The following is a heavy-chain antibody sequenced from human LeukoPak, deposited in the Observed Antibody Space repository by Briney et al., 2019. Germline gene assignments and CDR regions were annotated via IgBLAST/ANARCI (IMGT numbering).Heavy chain of an antibody. CDR2: INSSSSYI. J-gene: IGHJ4*02. CDR3: AGVADMGRGVIQYYFDY. V-gene: IGHV3-21*01. Sequence: PGGSLRLSCAASGFTFSSYNMSWVRQAPGKGLEWVSSINSSSSYIYYAASEKRRFTFSRDNAKNALYLQMNSLRAEDTAVYYCAGVADMGRGVIQYYFDYWGQGTLVTVSS. CDR1: GFTFSSYN. D-gene: IGHD3-10*01.